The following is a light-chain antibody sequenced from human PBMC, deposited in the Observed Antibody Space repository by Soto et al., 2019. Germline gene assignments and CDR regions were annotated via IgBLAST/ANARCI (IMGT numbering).Light chain of an antibody. Sequence: QSALTQPASVSGSAGQSITITCTGTSSDVGGYNYVSWYQQHPGKAPKLMIYEVSNRPSGFSNRFSGSKSGNTASLTISGLQAEDEADYYCSSYTSSSTWVLGGGTKLTVL. CDR1: SSDVGGYNY. CDR2: EVS. CDR3: SSYTSSSTWV. V-gene: IGLV2-14*01. J-gene: IGLJ3*02.